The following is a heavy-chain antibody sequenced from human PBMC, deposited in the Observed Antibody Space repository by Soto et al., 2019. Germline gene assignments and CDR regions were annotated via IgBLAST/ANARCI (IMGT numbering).Heavy chain of an antibody. CDR2: ILYDGRNK. V-gene: IGHV3-30*18. D-gene: IGHD3-9*01. CDR1: GFTFSSYG. CDR3: AKVIVPDWLFKLYGMDV. J-gene: IGHJ6*02. Sequence: GGALRLSCAASGFTFSSYGMHWVRQAPGKGVEWVAVILYDGRNKYYADSRKGRITLLRSNSKKTLYLQMNRLRGEDTAVYYCAKVIVPDWLFKLYGMDVWGQGTTVTVSS.